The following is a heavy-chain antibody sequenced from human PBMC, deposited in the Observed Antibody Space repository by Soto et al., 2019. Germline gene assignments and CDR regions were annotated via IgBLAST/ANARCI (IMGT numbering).Heavy chain of an antibody. D-gene: IGHD3-3*01. Sequence: ASVKVSCKASGYTFNSYSMHWVRQAPGQRLEWMGWINAGNGNTKYSQKFQGRVTITRDTSASTAYMELSSLRSEDTAVYYCARERFLEWYPNFDYWGQGTLVTVSS. J-gene: IGHJ4*02. CDR2: INAGNGNT. CDR3: ARERFLEWYPNFDY. V-gene: IGHV1-3*01. CDR1: GYTFNSYS.